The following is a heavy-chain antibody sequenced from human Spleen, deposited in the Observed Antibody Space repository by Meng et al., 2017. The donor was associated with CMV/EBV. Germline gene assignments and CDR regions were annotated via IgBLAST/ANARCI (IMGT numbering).Heavy chain of an antibody. Sequence: GESLKISCAAPGFTFSNYGMHWVRQAPGKGLEWVAFIHYDGSYNYYGDSVKGRITISRDNSKSTLYLQMNSLRAEDTAVYYCTKDYYHTSGSVSWGNWFDPWGQGTLVTVSS. J-gene: IGHJ5*02. CDR2: IHYDGSYN. CDR1: GFTFSNYG. CDR3: TKDYYHTSGSVSWGNWFDP. D-gene: IGHD3-10*01. V-gene: IGHV3-30*02.